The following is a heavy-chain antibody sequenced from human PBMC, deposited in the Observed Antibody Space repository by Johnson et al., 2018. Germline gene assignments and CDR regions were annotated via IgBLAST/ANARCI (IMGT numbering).Heavy chain of an antibody. V-gene: IGHV3-30-3*01. J-gene: IGHJ6*03. CDR3: ARGIGVSIYFYMDV. CDR2: ISSDGNNK. D-gene: IGHD3-3*01. Sequence: VQLVESGGGVVQPGRSLRLSCAASGFTLSDYAMQWVRQAPGEGLEWVAVISSDGNNKHYADSVKGRFTISRDNYKNTLYLQMSSLRTEDTAVYYGARGIGVSIYFYMDVWGKGTTVTVSS. CDR1: GFTLSDYA.